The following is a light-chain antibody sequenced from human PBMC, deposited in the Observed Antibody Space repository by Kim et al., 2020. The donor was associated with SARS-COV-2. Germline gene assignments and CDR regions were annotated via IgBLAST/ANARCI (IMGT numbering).Light chain of an antibody. CDR1: KLGDKY. J-gene: IGLJ2*01. CDR2: QDT. CDR3: QAWDSTTVV. Sequence: GSPGQTASITCSGDKLGDKYASWYQQKPGQSPVLVIYQDTERPSGIPERFSGSNSGNTATLTITGTQAMDEADYYCQAWDSTTVVFGGGTQLTVL. V-gene: IGLV3-1*01.